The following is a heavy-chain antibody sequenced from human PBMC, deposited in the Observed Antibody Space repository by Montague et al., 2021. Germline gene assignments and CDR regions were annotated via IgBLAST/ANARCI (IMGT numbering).Heavy chain of an antibody. CDR1: GGAISSEGYY. V-gene: IGHV4-31*03. CDR2: IYSSGST. D-gene: IGHD6-19*01. CDR3: TRGEVAVTGIDY. Sequence: TLSLTCNVSGGAISSEGYYWSWIRQHPGKGLEWIGYIYSSGSTYYSPSLESRITISVDTSQNHVSLRLSSVTAADTAVYYCTRGEVAVTGIDYWGQGALVTVSS. J-gene: IGHJ4*02.